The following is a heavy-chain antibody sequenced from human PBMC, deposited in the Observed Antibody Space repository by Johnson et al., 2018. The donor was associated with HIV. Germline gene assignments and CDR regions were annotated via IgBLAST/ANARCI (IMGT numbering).Heavy chain of an antibody. CDR1: GFTFRSYA. D-gene: IGHD4-23*01. V-gene: IGHV3-30*04. CDR3: VRGLGYVFYSGNSNALDI. CDR2: ISYDGSEK. Sequence: QVQLVASGGGVPQPGRSLRLSCAASGFTFRSYAMHWVRQAPGKGLEWVAVISYDGSEKYFADSVTGRFTISRDNAKNTLFLQMNSLRAEDTAVYYCVRGLGYVFYSGNSNALDIWGQGTMVTVSS. J-gene: IGHJ3*02.